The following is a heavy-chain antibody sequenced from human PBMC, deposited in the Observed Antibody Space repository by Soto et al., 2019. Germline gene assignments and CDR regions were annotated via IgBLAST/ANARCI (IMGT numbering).Heavy chain of an antibody. CDR1: GFTFSSYG. CDR3: AKGEVVPPYYYYGMDV. Sequence: GGSLRLSCAASGFTFSSYGMHWVRQAPGKGLEWVSVIYSGGSTYYADSVKGRFTISRDNSKNTLYLQMNSLRAEDTAVYYCAKGEVVPPYYYYGMDVWGQGTTVTVSS. D-gene: IGHD2-2*01. CDR2: IYSGGST. J-gene: IGHJ6*02. V-gene: IGHV3-NL1*01.